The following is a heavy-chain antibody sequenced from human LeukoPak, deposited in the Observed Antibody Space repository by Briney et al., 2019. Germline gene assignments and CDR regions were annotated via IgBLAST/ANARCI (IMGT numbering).Heavy chain of an antibody. CDR2: TNVDGGTT. CDR3: ARVASGSWNWFDP. V-gene: IGHV3-74*01. CDR1: GFIFSSYW. J-gene: IGHJ5*02. Sequence: GGSLRLSCAASGFIFSSYWMHWVRQAPGKGLVWVSRTNVDGGTTSYADSVKGRFTISRDNARNTVFLQMGSLRAEDTAVYYCARVASGSWNWFDPWGQGTLVTVSS. D-gene: IGHD1-26*01.